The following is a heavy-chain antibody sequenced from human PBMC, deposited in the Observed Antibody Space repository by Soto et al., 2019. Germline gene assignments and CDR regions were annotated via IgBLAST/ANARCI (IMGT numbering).Heavy chain of an antibody. Sequence: PSETLSLTCSVSGGSVSNYYWSWVRQPPGKRLEWIGYIYHTGTHDYNPSLRGRATISVDTSKDQFSLKLTSVTAADTAVYYCARDRDRNSSGLPSFDTWGQGILVTVSS. V-gene: IGHV4-59*02. J-gene: IGHJ5*02. CDR2: IYHTGTH. D-gene: IGHD3-22*01. CDR3: ARDRDRNSSGLPSFDT. CDR1: GGSVSNYY.